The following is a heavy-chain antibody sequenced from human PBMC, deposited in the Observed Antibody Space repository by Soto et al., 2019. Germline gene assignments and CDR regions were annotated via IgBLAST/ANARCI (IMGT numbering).Heavy chain of an antibody. CDR3: ARSGVTGIVIPSHWFDP. J-gene: IGHJ5*02. CDR2: ISSSGST. CDR1: GDSIGGVGY. Sequence: SETLSLTCTVSGDSIGGVGYWSWIRQFPGGGLEWIGCISSSGSTYYNPALNNRISLSLDTSQNQFSLKLLSVTAADTAIHYCARSGVTGIVIPSHWFDPWGQGTLVTVS. V-gene: IGHV4-31*03. D-gene: IGHD2-21*02.